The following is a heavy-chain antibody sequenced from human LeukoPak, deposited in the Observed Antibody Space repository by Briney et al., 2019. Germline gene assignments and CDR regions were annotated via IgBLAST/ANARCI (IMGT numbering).Heavy chain of an antibody. CDR3: ARDMKYYYGSGSSNSIDY. CDR1: RFTFSNYG. D-gene: IGHD3-10*01. V-gene: IGHV3-30*02. CDR2: IRYDGSSK. J-gene: IGHJ4*02. Sequence: GGSLRLSCAASRFTFSNYGMHWVRQAPGKGLEWVAFIRYDGSSKYYADSVKGRFTISRDNAKNSLYLQMNSLRAEDTAVYYCARDMKYYYGSGSSNSIDYWGQGTLVTVSS.